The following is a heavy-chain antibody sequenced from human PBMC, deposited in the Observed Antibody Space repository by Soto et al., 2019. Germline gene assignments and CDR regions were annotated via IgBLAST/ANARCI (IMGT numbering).Heavy chain of an antibody. CDR2: ISYDGSNK. D-gene: IGHD3-10*01. Sequence: QVQLVESGGGVVQPGRSLRLSCAASGFTFSSYAMHWVRQAPGKGLEWVAVISYDGSNKYYADSVKGRFTISRDNSKNTLYLQMNSLRAEDTAVYYCAREADYYGTGRLIIGLYYYYGMDVWGQGTTVTLSS. CDR1: GFTFSSYA. J-gene: IGHJ6*02. V-gene: IGHV3-30-3*01. CDR3: AREADYYGTGRLIIGLYYYYGMDV.